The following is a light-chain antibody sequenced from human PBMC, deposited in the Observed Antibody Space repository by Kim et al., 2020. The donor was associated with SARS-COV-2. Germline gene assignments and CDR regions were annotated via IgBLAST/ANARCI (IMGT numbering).Light chain of an antibody. CDR3: QQYNSAPWT. CDR1: QSISSW. V-gene: IGKV1-5*03. Sequence: DIQMTQSPSTLSASVGDRVTITCRASQSISSWLAWYQQKPEKAPKLLIYKASSLESGVPSRFSGSGSGTEFTLTISSLQPDDLATDYCQQYNSAPWTFGQGTKVDIK. J-gene: IGKJ1*01. CDR2: KAS.